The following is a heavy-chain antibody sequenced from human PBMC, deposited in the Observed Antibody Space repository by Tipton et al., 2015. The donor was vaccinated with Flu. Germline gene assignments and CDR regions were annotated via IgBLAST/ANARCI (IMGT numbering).Heavy chain of an antibody. CDR1: GGSFSSYY. Sequence: TLSLTCTVSGGSFSSYYWSWIRQPPGKGLAWIGDIFYTGSANYNPSLKSRVTISVDTSKNQFSLRLTSVTAADTAVYYCVRTKDGYTLSNFVYWGQGTLVTVSS. CDR3: VRTKDGYTLSNFVY. D-gene: IGHD5-24*01. J-gene: IGHJ4*02. CDR2: IFYTGSA. V-gene: IGHV4-59*12.